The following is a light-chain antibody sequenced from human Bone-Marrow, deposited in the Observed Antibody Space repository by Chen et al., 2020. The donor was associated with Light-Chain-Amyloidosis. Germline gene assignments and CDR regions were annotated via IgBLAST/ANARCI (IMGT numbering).Light chain of an antibody. Sequence: NFMLTQPHSVSEPPGKTVIISCTRSSGSIATNYVQWYQQRPGSSPTTVIYEDDQRPSGVPDRFSGYIDRSSKSASLAISGLKTEDEADYCCQSYKGSSQEVFGGGTKLTVL. CDR1: SGSIATNY. CDR3: QSYKGSSQEV. CDR2: EDD. J-gene: IGLJ3*02. V-gene: IGLV6-57*01.